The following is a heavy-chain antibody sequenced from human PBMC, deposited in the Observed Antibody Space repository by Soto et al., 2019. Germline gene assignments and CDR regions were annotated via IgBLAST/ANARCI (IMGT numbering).Heavy chain of an antibody. CDR3: ARDAVVPAAHPARDAFDI. CDR2: ISAYNGNT. D-gene: IGHD2-2*01. Sequence: QVQLVQSGAEVKKPGASVKVSCKASGYTFTSYGISWVRQAPGQGLEWMGWISAYNGNTNYAQKLQGRVTMTTDTSTSTAYKELRSLRSDDTAVYYCARDAVVPAAHPARDAFDIWGQGTMVTVSS. CDR1: GYTFTSYG. V-gene: IGHV1-18*01. J-gene: IGHJ3*02.